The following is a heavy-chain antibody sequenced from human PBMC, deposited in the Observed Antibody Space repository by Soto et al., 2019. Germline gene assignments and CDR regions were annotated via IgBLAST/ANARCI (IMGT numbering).Heavy chain of an antibody. CDR2: INPSGGST. D-gene: IGHD6-19*01. V-gene: IGHV1-46*01. J-gene: IGHJ6*02. Sequence: ASVKVSCKASGYTFTSYYMHWVRQAPGQGLEWMGIINPSGGSTSYAQKFQGRVTMTRDTSISTAYMELSRLRSDDTAVYYCARGSVAGSYYYYGMDVWGQGTTVTVSS. CDR1: GYTFTSYY. CDR3: ARGSVAGSYYYYGMDV.